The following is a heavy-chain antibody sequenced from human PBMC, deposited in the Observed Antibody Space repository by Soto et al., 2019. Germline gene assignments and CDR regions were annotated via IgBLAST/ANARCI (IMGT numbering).Heavy chain of an antibody. V-gene: IGHV3-23*01. CDR1: GFTFSSHG. CDR2: ISSSGGLT. Sequence: GGSLRLSCAVSGFTFSSHGMSWVRQAPGKGLEWVSSISSSGGLTYYADSVKGRFTISRDNSKNTLYLQINSLRAGDTAVYYCAKIGVIATWYFDYWGQGALVTVSS. CDR3: AKIGVIATWYFDY. D-gene: IGHD2-21*01. J-gene: IGHJ4*02.